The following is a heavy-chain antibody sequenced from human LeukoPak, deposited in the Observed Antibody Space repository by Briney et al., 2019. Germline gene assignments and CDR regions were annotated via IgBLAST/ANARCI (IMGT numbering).Heavy chain of an antibody. CDR3: AKVVEYSSSWYWDY. J-gene: IGHJ4*02. CDR1: GFTFSDYY. D-gene: IGHD6-13*01. V-gene: IGHV3-23*01. CDR2: ISGSGGST. Sequence: GGSLRLSCAASGFTFSDYYMSWVRQAPGKGLEWVSAISGSGGSTYYADSVKGRFTISRGNSKNTLYLQMNSLRAEDTAVYYCAKVVEYSSSWYWDYWGQGTLVTVSS.